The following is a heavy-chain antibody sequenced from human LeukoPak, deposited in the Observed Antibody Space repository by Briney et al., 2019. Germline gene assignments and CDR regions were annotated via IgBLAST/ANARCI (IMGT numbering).Heavy chain of an antibody. CDR1: GGSISVYY. CDR3: ARGRSNYYGMDV. J-gene: IGHJ6*02. D-gene: IGHD1-26*01. V-gene: IGHV4-59*01. CDR2: IYDRGST. Sequence: PSETLSLTCIVSGGSISVYYWSWIRQPPGKGLEWIGYIYDRGSTNYSPSLKSRVTMSVDTSKNLFSLKVSSVTAADTAVYYCARGRSNYYGMDVWGQGTTVTVSS.